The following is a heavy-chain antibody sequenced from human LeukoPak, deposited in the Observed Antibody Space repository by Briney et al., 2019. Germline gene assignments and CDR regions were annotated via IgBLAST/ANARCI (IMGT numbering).Heavy chain of an antibody. D-gene: IGHD1-7*01. Sequence: PSETLSLTCTVSGGSISSYYWSWIRQPPWKGLEWIGYIYYSGSTNYNPSLKSRVTISVDTSKNQFSLKLSSVTAADTAVYYCARVPSGITGTTGDYWGQGTLVTVSS. CDR1: GGSISSYY. CDR2: IYYSGST. J-gene: IGHJ4*02. CDR3: ARVPSGITGTTGDY. V-gene: IGHV4-59*01.